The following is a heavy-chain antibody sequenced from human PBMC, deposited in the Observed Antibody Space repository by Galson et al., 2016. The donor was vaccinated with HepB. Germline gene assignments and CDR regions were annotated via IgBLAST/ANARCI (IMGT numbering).Heavy chain of an antibody. CDR1: GYRFANYW. D-gene: IGHD2-21*02. V-gene: IGHV5-51*01. CDR2: VYPGNSEI. CDR3: ARHECRGSDCFSAYDC. Sequence: QSGAEVTKPGESLKISCKGSGYRFANYWIGWVRQMPGKGLESMGIVYPGNSEIRYSPSFQGQVTISADKSITTVYLQWNSLKASDSAIYYCARHECRGSDCFSAYDCWGQGTVVTVSS. J-gene: IGHJ3*01.